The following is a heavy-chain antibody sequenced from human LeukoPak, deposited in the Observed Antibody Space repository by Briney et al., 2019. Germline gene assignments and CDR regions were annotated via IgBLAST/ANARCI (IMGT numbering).Heavy chain of an antibody. CDR3: ARPTASRIPYYFDY. V-gene: IGHV4-38-2*01. CDR1: GYSISSGYY. Sequence: PSETLSLTCAVSGYSISSGYYWGWIRQPPGKGLEWIGSIYHSGSTYYNPSLKSRVTISVDTSKNQFSLKLSSVTAADTAAYYCARPTASRIPYYFDYWGQGTLVTVSS. CDR2: IYHSGST. D-gene: IGHD2-2*02. J-gene: IGHJ4*02.